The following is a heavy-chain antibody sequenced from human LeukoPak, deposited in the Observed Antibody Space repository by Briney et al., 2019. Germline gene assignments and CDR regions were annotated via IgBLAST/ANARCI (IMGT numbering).Heavy chain of an antibody. CDR1: GFTFSSYS. V-gene: IGHV3-21*01. J-gene: IGHJ5*02. Sequence: GGSLRLSCAASGFTFSSYSMNWVRQAPGKGLEWVSSISSSSSYIYYADSVKGRFTISRDNAKNSLYLQMNSLRAEDTAVYYCARHTPTFSPFDPWGQGTLVTVSS. CDR3: ARHTPTFSPFDP. CDR2: ISSSSSYI. D-gene: IGHD2/OR15-2a*01.